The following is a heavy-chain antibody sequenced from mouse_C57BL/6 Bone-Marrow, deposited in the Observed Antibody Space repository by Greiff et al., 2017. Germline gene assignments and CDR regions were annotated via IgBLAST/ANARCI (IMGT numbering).Heavy chain of an antibody. CDR2: ILPGSGST. V-gene: IGHV1-9*01. D-gene: IGHD2-1*01. J-gene: IGHJ3*01. CDR3: APIYYGNPFAY. Sequence: QVQLQQSGAELMKPGASVKLSCKATGYTFTGSWLAWVQQRPGHGLEWIGEILPGSGSTNYNEKFKGKATFTADTSSNTAYMQLSSLTTEDSAIYYGAPIYYGNPFAYWGQGTLVTVAA. CDR1: GYTFTGSW.